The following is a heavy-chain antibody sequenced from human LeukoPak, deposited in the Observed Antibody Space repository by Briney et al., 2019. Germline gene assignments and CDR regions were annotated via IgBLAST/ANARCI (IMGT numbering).Heavy chain of an antibody. V-gene: IGHV4-59*01. CDR3: AKDHTVIPQYSSGWPDY. CDR2: IYYSGST. CDR1: GGSISSYY. D-gene: IGHD6-19*01. J-gene: IGHJ4*02. Sequence: PSETLSLTCTVSGGSISSYYWSWIRQPPGKGLEWIGYIYYSGSTNYNPSLKSRVTISVDTSKNQFSLKLSSVTAEDTAVYYCAKDHTVIPQYSSGWPDYWGQGTLVTVSS.